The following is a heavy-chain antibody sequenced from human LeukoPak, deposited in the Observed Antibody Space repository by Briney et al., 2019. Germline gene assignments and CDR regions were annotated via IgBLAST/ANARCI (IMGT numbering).Heavy chain of an antibody. CDR3: ARVITMVRGVFNWFDP. V-gene: IGHV1-18*01. D-gene: IGHD3-10*01. CDR1: GYTFTSYG. J-gene: IGHJ5*02. Sequence: ASVKVSCKASGYTFTSYGISWVRQAPGQGLEWMGWISAYNGNTNYAQKLQGRVTMTTDTSTSTACMELRSLRSDDTAVYYCARVITMVRGVFNWFDPWGQGTLVTVSS. CDR2: ISAYNGNT.